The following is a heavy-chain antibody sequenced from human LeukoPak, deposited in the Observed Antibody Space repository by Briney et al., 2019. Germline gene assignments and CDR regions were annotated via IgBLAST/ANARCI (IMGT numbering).Heavy chain of an antibody. CDR3: ARDLKNNWFDP. Sequence: ASVKVSCKASGYTFTSYYMHWVRQAPRQGLEWMGIINPSGGSTSYAQKFQGRVTMTRDTSTSTVYMELSSLRSEDTAVYYCARDLKNNWFDPWGQGTLVTVSS. J-gene: IGHJ5*02. CDR1: GYTFTSYY. CDR2: INPSGGST. D-gene: IGHD3-9*01. V-gene: IGHV1-46*01.